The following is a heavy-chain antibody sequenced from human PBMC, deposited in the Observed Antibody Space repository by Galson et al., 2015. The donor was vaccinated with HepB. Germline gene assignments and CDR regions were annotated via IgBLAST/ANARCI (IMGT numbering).Heavy chain of an antibody. Sequence: SLRLSRAASGFTFSSYGMHWVRQAPGKGLGWVAVISYDGSNKYYADSVKGRFTISRDNSKNTLYLQMNSLRAEDTAVYYCAKDLFGELSSPIDYWGQGTLVTVSS. D-gene: IGHD3-10*02. CDR1: GFTFSSYG. CDR3: AKDLFGELSSPIDY. J-gene: IGHJ4*02. V-gene: IGHV3-30*18. CDR2: ISYDGSNK.